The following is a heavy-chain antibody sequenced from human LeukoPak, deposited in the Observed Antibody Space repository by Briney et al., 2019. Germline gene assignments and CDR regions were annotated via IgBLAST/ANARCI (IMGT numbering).Heavy chain of an antibody. V-gene: IGHV3-48*01. D-gene: IGHD4-17*01. CDR2: IISSRTI. CDR3: VRASTTVPNPLDY. Sequence: VGSLRLSCAPSVFTFSMYSMYWGRQAPGKGLEWFSYIISSRTIYYPDTVKGRFTFSRANAKSSLYLRTSSLRAEHTAMYDCVRASTTVPNPLDYWGQGTPVTVSS. J-gene: IGHJ4*02. CDR1: VFTFSMYS.